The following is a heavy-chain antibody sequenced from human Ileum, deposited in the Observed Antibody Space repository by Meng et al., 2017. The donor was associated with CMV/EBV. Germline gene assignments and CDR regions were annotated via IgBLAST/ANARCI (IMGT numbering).Heavy chain of an antibody. V-gene: IGHV4-4*07. CDR1: GCSISSYS. Sequence: SGPLPVKLSVSLSLTGTVLGCSISSYSGSWIRQPAGKGLEWIGRIYSSVGANYSPSLKSRATMSVDMSKNEVSLKLSAVTAADTAVYYCARGDPDGYCAGGSCYRYWYFDVWGRGTLVTVSS. CDR2: IYSSVGA. D-gene: IGHD2-15*01. J-gene: IGHJ2*01. CDR3: ARGDPDGYCAGGSCYRYWYFDV.